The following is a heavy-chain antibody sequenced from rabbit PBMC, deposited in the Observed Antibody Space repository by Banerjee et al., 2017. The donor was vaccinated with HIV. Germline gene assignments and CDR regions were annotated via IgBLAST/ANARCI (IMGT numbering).Heavy chain of an antibody. D-gene: IGHD1-1*01. V-gene: IGHV1S47*01. CDR2: IDPVFGST. CDR1: GFDFSSYG. J-gene: IGHJ4*01. Sequence: QEQLVESGGGLVQPGGSLKLSCKASGFDFSSYGVSWVRQAPGKGLEWIGYIDPVFGSTYYASWVNGRFTISSHNAQNTLYLQLNSLTAADTATYFCVRDLVYASSISGYYFNLWGPGTLVTVS. CDR3: VRDLVYASSISGYYFNL.